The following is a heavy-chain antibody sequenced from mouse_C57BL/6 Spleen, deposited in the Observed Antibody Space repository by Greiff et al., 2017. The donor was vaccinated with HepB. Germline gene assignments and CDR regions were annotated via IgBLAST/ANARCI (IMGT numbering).Heavy chain of an antibody. J-gene: IGHJ2*01. CDR3: ASGTGFDD. CDR1: GFNIKDYY. D-gene: IGHD3-1*01. Sequence: EVQLQQSGAELVKPGASVKLSCTASGFNIKDYYMHWVKQRTEQGLEWIGRIDPEDGETKYAQHFQGKATITADTSSNTAYLQLSNLTSEDTAVYYCASGTGFDDWGQGTTLTVSS. CDR2: IDPEDGET. V-gene: IGHV14-2*01.